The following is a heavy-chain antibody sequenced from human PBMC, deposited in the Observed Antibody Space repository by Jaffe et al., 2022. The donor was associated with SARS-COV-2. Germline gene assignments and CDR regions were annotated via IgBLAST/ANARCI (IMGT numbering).Heavy chain of an antibody. D-gene: IGHD3-22*01. CDR2: INAGNGNT. CDR1: GYTFTSYA. CDR3: ARDMVADYYDSSGYWYFDL. V-gene: IGHV1-3*01. J-gene: IGHJ2*01. Sequence: QVQLVQSGAEVKKPGASVKVSCKASGYTFTSYAMHWVRQAPGQRLEWMGWINAGNGNTKYSQKFQGRVTITRDTSASTAYMELSSLRSEDTAVYYCARDMVADYYDSSGYWYFDLWGRGTLVTVSS.